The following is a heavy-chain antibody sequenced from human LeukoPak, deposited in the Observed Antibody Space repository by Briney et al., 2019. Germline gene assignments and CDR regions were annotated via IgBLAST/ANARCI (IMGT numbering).Heavy chain of an antibody. CDR2: IYYSGST. Sequence: SETLSLTCTASGGSVSSGSYYWSWIRQPPGKGLEWIGYIYYSGSTNYNPSLKSRVTISVDTSKNQFSLKLSSVTAADTAVYYCASPRSYYDSSGYYISWGQGTLVTVSS. D-gene: IGHD3-22*01. V-gene: IGHV4-61*01. J-gene: IGHJ5*02. CDR3: ASPRSYYDSSGYYIS. CDR1: GGSVSSGSYY.